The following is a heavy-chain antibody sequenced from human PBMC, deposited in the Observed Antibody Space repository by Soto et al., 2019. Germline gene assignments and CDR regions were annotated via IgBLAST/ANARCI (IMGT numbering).Heavy chain of an antibody. J-gene: IGHJ4*02. CDR1: DNSFSTFD. CDR3: ARGGAVASAIDS. D-gene: IGHD6-19*01. V-gene: IGHV1-18*01. Sequence: QVQLVQSGDEVKKPGDSVKVSCKASDNSFSTFDLSWVRQAPGQGLEWMGSVSPYNGYTDYAQNLQGRVTMTTDSDTSTAYLEPRSLRSDDTAVYYCARGGAVASAIDSWGQGTLVTVSS. CDR2: VSPYNGYT.